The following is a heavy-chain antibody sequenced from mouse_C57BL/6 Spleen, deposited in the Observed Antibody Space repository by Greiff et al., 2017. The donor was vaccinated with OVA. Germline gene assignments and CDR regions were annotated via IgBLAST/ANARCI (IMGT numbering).Heavy chain of an antibody. Sequence: EVKLVESGGGLVKPGGSLKLSCAASGFTFSSYAMSWVRQTPEKRLAWVATISDGGSYTYSPDNVKGRFTISRDNAKNNLYLQMSHLKSEDTAMYYCAREGYGSSSWYFDVWGTGTTVTVSS. V-gene: IGHV5-4*01. CDR1: GFTFSSYA. CDR2: ISDGGSYT. CDR3: AREGYGSSSWYFDV. D-gene: IGHD1-1*01. J-gene: IGHJ1*03.